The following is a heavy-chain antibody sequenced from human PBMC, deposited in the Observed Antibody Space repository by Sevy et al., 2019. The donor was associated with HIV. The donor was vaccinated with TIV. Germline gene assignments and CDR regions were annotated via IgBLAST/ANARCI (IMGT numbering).Heavy chain of an antibody. V-gene: IGHV3-21*01. Sequence: GGSLRLSCAASGFTFSRNSMNWVRQAPGKGLEWVSSISSRSTFTYYADSLKGRFTISRDNAKNSLYLQINSLRVEDTAVYYCASEGDSRPFDPWGQGTLVTVSS. D-gene: IGHD3-22*01. CDR2: ISSRSTFT. CDR3: ASEGDSRPFDP. J-gene: IGHJ5*02. CDR1: GFTFSRNS.